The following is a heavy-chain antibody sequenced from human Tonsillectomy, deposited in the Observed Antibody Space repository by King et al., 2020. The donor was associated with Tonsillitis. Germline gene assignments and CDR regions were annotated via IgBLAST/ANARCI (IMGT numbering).Heavy chain of an antibody. CDR3: AREGVKRWLQLKIFDY. CDR1: GGSFSGYY. D-gene: IGHD5-24*01. Sequence: VQLQQWGAGLLKPSETLSLTCAVYGGSFSGYYWSWIRQPPGKGLEWIGEINHSGSTNYNPSLKSRVTISVDTSKNQFSLKLSSVTAAATAVYYCAREGVKRWLQLKIFDYWGQGTLVTVSS. CDR2: INHSGST. J-gene: IGHJ4*02. V-gene: IGHV4-34*01.